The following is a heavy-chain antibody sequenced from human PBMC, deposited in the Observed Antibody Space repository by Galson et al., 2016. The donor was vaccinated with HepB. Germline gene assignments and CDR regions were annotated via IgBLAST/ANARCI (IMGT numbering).Heavy chain of an antibody. D-gene: IGHD3-9*01. CDR2: FDPEDGET. V-gene: IGHV1-24*01. J-gene: IGHJ6*02. CDR3: AALRGILTGYYSDGMDV. CDR1: GYTLTELS. Sequence: SVKVSCKVSGYTLTELSMHWVRQAPGIGLEWMGNFDPEDGETIYAQKFQGRVTMTGDASTGTAYMELSSLRSEDTAEYCCAALRGILTGYYSDGMDVWGQGTSVTVSS.